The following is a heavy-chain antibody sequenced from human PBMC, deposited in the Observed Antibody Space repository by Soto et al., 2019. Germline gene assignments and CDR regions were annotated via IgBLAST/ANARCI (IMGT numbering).Heavy chain of an antibody. CDR2: IWYDGGNK. Sequence: QVQLVESGGGVVQPGRSLRLSCAASGFTFSSYGMHWVRQAPGKGLEWVAVIWYDGGNKYYADSVKGRFTISRDNSKNTLYLQMNSLRAEDPAVYYYARDQYNWNYRFRYYYYGMDVWGQGTTVTVSS. J-gene: IGHJ6*02. D-gene: IGHD1-7*01. CDR1: GFTFSSYG. CDR3: ARDQYNWNYRFRYYYYGMDV. V-gene: IGHV3-33*01.